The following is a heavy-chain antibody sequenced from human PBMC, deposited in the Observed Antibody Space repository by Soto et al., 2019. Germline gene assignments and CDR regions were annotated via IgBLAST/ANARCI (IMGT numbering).Heavy chain of an antibody. Sequence: EVQLVESGGGLGQPGGSLGLSCAGTGFSFSSHWVNWVRQAPGKGLEWVANINRDGSEQYYVDSVNGRFTISRDNAKNSAYLQMNSLRVEDTAVYYCGRDWVIDLWGRGTLVTVSS. CDR1: GFSFSSHW. D-gene: IGHD6-13*01. V-gene: IGHV3-7*05. CDR2: INRDGSEQ. J-gene: IGHJ2*01. CDR3: GRDWVIDL.